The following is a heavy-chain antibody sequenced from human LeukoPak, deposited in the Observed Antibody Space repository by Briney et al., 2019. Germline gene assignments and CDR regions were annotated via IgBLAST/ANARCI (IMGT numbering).Heavy chain of an antibody. Sequence: GRSLRLSCAASGITFSNYGMHWARQAPGKGLEWVAVISDDGGNLHYADSVKGRFTVSRDNSKNTLYLQMNSLRAEDTAVYYCAREFCSGGSCSLGMDVWGQGTTVTVSS. CDR3: AREFCSGGSCSLGMDV. D-gene: IGHD2-15*01. CDR1: GITFSNYG. CDR2: ISDDGGNL. J-gene: IGHJ6*02. V-gene: IGHV3-30*03.